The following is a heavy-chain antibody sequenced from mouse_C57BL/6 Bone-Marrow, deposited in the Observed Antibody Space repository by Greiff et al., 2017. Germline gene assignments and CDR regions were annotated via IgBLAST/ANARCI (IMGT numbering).Heavy chain of an antibody. CDR2: IHPSDSDT. CDR3: AICYGSSYDYFDY. CDR1: GYTFTSYW. D-gene: IGHD1-1*01. Sequence: VQLQQPGAELVKPGASVKVSCKASGYTFTSYWMHWVKQRPGRGLEWIGRIHPSDSDTNYNQKFKGKATLTVDKSSSTAYMQLSSLTSEDSAVYYCAICYGSSYDYFDYWGQGTTLTVSS. V-gene: IGHV1-74*01. J-gene: IGHJ2*01.